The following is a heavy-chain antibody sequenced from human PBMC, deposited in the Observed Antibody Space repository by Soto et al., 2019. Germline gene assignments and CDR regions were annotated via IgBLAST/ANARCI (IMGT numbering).Heavy chain of an antibody. V-gene: IGHV4-59*01. CDR3: ARDGRQQPVLVAGNYYYYGMDV. D-gene: IGHD6-13*01. J-gene: IGHJ6*02. CDR1: GGSISSYY. CDR2: IYYSGST. Sequence: PSETLSLTCTVSGGSISSYYWSWIRQPPGKGLEWIGYIYYSGSTNYNPSLKSRVTISVDTSKNQFPLKLSSVTAADTAVYYCARDGRQQPVLVAGNYYYYGMDVWGQGTTVTVSS.